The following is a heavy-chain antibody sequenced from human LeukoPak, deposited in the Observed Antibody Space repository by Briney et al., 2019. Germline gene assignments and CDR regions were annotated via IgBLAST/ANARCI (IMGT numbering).Heavy chain of an antibody. CDR2: MYYSGST. CDR1: GVSISSDDYY. CDR3: DSPYYYDSRIDP. J-gene: IGHJ5*02. Sequence: SETLTLTCTVSGVSISSDDYYWSWHPQPPGKGLEWIAYMYYSGSTYYNPSLKRRVTMSADTSKNQLSLKLSSVTAAATDVYYWDSPYYYDSRIDPWGQGILVTVSS. D-gene: IGHD3-22*01. V-gene: IGHV4-30-4*01.